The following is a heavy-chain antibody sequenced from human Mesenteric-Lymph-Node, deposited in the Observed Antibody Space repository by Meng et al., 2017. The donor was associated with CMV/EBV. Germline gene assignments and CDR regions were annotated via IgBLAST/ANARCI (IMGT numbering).Heavy chain of an antibody. D-gene: IGHD5-12*01. CDR3: ARASGYYSTCFDS. CDR2: IGSSGSYI. CDR1: GFILSSEC. J-gene: IGHJ4*02. V-gene: IGHV3-21*01. Sequence: WARYGFILSSECVNWVRQAPGEGLGWVSSIGSSGSYIYYADSVKGRFTISRDNAKNSLYLQMNSLRAEDTAVYYCARASGYYSTCFDSWGQGTLVTVSS.